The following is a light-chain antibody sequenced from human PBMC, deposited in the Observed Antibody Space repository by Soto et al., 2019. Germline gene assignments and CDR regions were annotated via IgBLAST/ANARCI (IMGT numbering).Light chain of an antibody. CDR2: DVS. Sequence: QSALTQPRSVSGSPGQSVTISCTGTSSVVGGYIYVSWYQQHPGKAPKLMMFDVSKRPSGVPDRFSGSKSDNTASLTISGLHTEDEADYFCCSYAGNYTYVFGTGTKVTVL. V-gene: IGLV2-11*01. CDR1: SSVVGGYIY. CDR3: CSYAGNYTYV. J-gene: IGLJ1*01.